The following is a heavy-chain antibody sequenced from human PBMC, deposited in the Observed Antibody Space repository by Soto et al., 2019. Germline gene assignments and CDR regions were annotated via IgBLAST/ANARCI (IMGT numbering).Heavy chain of an antibody. D-gene: IGHD3-10*01. J-gene: IGHJ5*02. CDR3: ARGLHYYGSGSRLNWFDP. CDR1: GGSISGYY. Sequence: SETLSLTCTVSGGSISGYYWMWIRQPPGKGLEWIGYIYYSGSTNYNPSLKSRVTISVDTSKNQFSLKLSSVTAADTAVYYCARGLHYYGSGSRLNWFDPWGQGTLVTVSS. V-gene: IGHV4-59*12. CDR2: IYYSGST.